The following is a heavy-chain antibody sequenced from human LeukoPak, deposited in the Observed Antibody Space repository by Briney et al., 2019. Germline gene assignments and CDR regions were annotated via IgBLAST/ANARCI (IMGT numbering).Heavy chain of an antibody. Sequence: KASETLSLTCTVSGGSISGSSYSWSWIRQPAGKGLEWIGRIYTSGSTNYNPSLKSRVTMSLDTSKNQFSLKLSSVTAADTAVYYCARFSYYSSLDYWGQGTLVTVSS. D-gene: IGHD6-6*01. J-gene: IGHJ4*02. CDR1: GGSISGSSYS. V-gene: IGHV4-61*02. CDR3: ARFSYYSSLDY. CDR2: IYTSGST.